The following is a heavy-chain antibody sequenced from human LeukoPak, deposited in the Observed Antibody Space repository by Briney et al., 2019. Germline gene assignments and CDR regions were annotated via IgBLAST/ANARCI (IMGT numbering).Heavy chain of an antibody. CDR2: IIPIFGTA. D-gene: IGHD6-13*01. CDR3: ARGSQGIAAAEYYFDY. Sequence: SVKVSCKASGVTFSSYAISWVRQAPGQGLEWMGGIIPIFGTANYAQKFQGRVTITADESTSTAYMELSSLRSEDTAVYYCARGSQGIAAAEYYFDYWGQGTLVTVSS. J-gene: IGHJ4*02. V-gene: IGHV1-69*13. CDR1: GVTFSSYA.